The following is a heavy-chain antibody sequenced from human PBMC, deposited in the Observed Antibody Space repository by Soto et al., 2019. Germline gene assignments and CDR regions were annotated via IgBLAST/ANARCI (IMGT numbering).Heavy chain of an antibody. CDR1: GHLFNNHW. D-gene: IGHD3-10*01. CDR2: IFTRDSET. CDR3: ARGYFDSGHGYDL. J-gene: IGHJ5*02. V-gene: IGHV5-51*01. Sequence: GESLKISCKGPGHLFNNHWIGWVRQTPGKGLEWMGLIFTRDSETKTSPSLQGHVSFSVDNSINTVYLQWTSLKTTDTGIYFCARGYFDSGHGYDLWGQGTLVTVSS.